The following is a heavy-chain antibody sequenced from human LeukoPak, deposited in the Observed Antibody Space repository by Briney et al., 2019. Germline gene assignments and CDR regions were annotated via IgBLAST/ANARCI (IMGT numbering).Heavy chain of an antibody. CDR3: ARRAGGYSHPYDY. J-gene: IGHJ4*02. Sequence: GGSHRLSCAASGFSFSDAWMSWVRQIPGKGLEWVGRIESKTDGGTTDYAAPVKGRFTISRDDSTNTLYLQMNSLRAEDTAVYYCARRAGGYSHPYDYWGQGTLVTVSS. CDR2: IESKTDGGTT. D-gene: IGHD5-12*01. CDR1: GFSFSDAW. V-gene: IGHV3-15*04.